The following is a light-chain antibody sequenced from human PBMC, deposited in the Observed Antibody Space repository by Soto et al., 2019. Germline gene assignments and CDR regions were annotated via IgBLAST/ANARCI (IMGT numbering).Light chain of an antibody. Sequence: DIQMTQSPSSLSASVGDRVTITCQASQDISNYLNWYQQKPGKAPKLLIFDASNLQTGVPSRFSGSGSGTDFTFTISSLQPEDIATYYCQQFDNLPLTFGQGTRLDSK. CDR1: QDISNY. J-gene: IGKJ5*01. CDR3: QQFDNLPLT. V-gene: IGKV1-33*01. CDR2: DAS.